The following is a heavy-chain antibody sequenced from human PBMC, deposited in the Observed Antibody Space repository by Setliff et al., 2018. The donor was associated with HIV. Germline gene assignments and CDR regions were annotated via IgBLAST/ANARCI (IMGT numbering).Heavy chain of an antibody. CDR3: AKGIKWLGP. V-gene: IGHV3-30*18. Sequence: PGGSLRLSCAASGFTFSNYAIHWVRQAPGKGLEWVAVISFDGSNKYYADSVKGRFSISRDTSINTLYLHMNRLIAEDTAVYYCAKGIKWLGPWGQGTLVTVSS. CDR1: GFTFSNYA. CDR2: ISFDGSNK. J-gene: IGHJ5*02.